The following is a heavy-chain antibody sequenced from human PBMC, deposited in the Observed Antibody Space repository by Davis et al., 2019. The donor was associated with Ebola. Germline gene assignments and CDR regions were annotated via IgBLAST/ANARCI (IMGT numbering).Heavy chain of an antibody. D-gene: IGHD3-10*01. CDR1: GGTFSSYA. J-gene: IGHJ5*02. V-gene: IGHV1-69*06. CDR3: AREWFRGDTGENWFDP. Sequence: SVKVSCKASGGTFSSYAISWVRQAPGQGLEWMGGIIPIFGTANYAQKFQGRVTITADKSTSTAYMELSSLRSEDTAVYYCAREWFRGDTGENWFDPWGQGTLVTVSS. CDR2: IIPIFGTA.